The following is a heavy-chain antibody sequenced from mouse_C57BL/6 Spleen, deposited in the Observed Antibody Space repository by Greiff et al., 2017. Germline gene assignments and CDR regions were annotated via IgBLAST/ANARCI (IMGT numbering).Heavy chain of an antibody. CDR2: IDPSDSYT. V-gene: IGHV1-69*01. Sequence: QVQLQQSGAELVMPGASVKLSCKASGYTFTSYWMHWVKQRPGQGLEWIGEIDPSDSYTNYNQKFKGKSTLTVDKSSSTAYMQLSSLTSEDSAVYYCARLGSSFAYWGQGTLVTVSA. D-gene: IGHD1-1*01. CDR3: ARLGSSFAY. CDR1: GYTFTSYW. J-gene: IGHJ3*01.